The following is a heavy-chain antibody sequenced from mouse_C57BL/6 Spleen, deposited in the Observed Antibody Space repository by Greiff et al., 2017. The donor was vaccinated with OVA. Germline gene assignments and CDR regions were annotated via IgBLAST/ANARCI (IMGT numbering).Heavy chain of an antibody. CDR1: GYTFTDYN. Sequence: VQLKQSGPELVKPGASVKIPCKASGYTFTDYNMDWVKQSHGKSLEWIGDINPNNGGTIYNQKFKGKATLTVDKSSSTAYMELRSLTSEDTAVYYCARDSYYGNPYYYAMDYWGQGTSVTVSS. J-gene: IGHJ4*01. D-gene: IGHD2-1*01. CDR2: INPNNGGT. V-gene: IGHV1-18*01. CDR3: ARDSYYGNPYYYAMDY.